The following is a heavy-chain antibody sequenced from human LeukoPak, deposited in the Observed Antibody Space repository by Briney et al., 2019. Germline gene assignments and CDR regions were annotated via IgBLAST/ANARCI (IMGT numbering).Heavy chain of an antibody. J-gene: IGHJ4*02. V-gene: IGHV3-11*04. Sequence: KAGGSLRLSCAASRFTFSDYYMSWVRQAPGKGLEWISYISSTGATIHYADSVKGRFTVSRDNANSSLYLQMNSLRAEDTGVYYCASELHYWGPGTLVTVSS. CDR3: ASELHY. CDR1: RFTFSDYY. CDR2: ISSTGATI.